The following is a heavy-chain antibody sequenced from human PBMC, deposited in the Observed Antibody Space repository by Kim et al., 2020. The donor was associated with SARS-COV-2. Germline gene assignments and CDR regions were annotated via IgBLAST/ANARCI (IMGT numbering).Heavy chain of an antibody. J-gene: IGHJ4*02. V-gene: IGHV3-74*01. D-gene: IGHD1-26*01. Sequence: TDADSLTGRITISRDNAKNTMYLQKTSLTVEDTAVYYCAGIRGSGTYPTYWGQGTLVTVSS. CDR3: AGIRGSGTYPTY.